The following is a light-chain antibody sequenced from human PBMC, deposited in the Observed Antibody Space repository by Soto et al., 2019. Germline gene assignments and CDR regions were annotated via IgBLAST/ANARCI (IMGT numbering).Light chain of an antibody. Sequence: EIVLTQSPGTLSLSPGERATLSCRASQSVSSSYLAWYQQKPGQAPRLLIYGASSRATGIPDRFSGSGSGTAFTLTISRLEPEEFAVYYCQQYGSAIFTFGPGAKVDIK. CDR2: GAS. J-gene: IGKJ3*01. V-gene: IGKV3-20*01. CDR3: QQYGSAIFT. CDR1: QSVSSSY.